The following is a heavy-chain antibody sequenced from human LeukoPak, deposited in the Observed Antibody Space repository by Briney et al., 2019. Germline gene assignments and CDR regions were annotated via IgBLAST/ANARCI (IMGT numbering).Heavy chain of an antibody. V-gene: IGHV3-33*06. Sequence: GGSLRLSCAASGFTFSSYGMHWVRLAPGKGLEWVAVIWYDGSNKYYADSVKGRFTISRDNSKNTLYLQMNSLRAEDTAVYYCAKEKVLTYSGSYYYFDYWGQGTLVTVSS. CDR1: GFTFSSYG. D-gene: IGHD1-26*01. CDR2: IWYDGSNK. CDR3: AKEKVLTYSGSYYYFDY. J-gene: IGHJ4*02.